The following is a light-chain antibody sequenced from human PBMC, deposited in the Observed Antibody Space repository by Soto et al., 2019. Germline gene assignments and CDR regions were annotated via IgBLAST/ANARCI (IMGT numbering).Light chain of an antibody. CDR1: SSDIGGYNS. Sequence: ALTQPPSASGSPGQSVTISCTGTSSDIGGYNSVSWYQQHPGKAPKLMIYEVNKRPLGVPERFSGSKSGNTASLTVSGLQADDEADYYCSSSAGTNSFVLFGGGTKLTVL. J-gene: IGLJ3*02. CDR3: SSSAGTNSFVL. V-gene: IGLV2-8*01. CDR2: EVN.